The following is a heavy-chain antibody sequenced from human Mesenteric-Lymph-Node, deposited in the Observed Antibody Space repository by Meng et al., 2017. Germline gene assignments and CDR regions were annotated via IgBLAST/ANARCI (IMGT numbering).Heavy chain of an antibody. Sequence: QVQRVQSGSELKRPGASVTISCKASGYTFTSYAMSWVRQAPGQGLEWMGWINTITGIPTYAQDFTGRFVFSLDTSVSTAYLQISSLKAEDTAVFYCARRFSSSWFDPWGQGTLVTVSS. V-gene: IGHV7-4-1*02. D-gene: IGHD6-13*01. J-gene: IGHJ5*02. CDR1: GYTFTSYA. CDR2: INTITGIP. CDR3: ARRFSSSWFDP.